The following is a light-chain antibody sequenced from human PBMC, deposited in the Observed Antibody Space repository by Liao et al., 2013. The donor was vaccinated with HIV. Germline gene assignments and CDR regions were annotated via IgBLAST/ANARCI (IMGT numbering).Light chain of an antibody. J-gene: IGLJ3*02. CDR2: QDN. CDR3: QAWDSSTGWV. CDR1: NIGGKS. Sequence: SYVLTQPPSVSVAPGKTARITCGGNNIGGKSVHWYQQKPGQAPVLVIYQDNKRPSGIPERFSGSNSGNTATLTISGTQAMDEADYYCQAWDSSTGWVFGGGTKLTVL. V-gene: IGLV3-21*01.